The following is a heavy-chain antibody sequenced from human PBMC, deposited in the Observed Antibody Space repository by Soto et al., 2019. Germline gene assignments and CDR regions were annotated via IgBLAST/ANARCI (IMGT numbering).Heavy chain of an antibody. CDR3: ARDRVGDYDFWSGYYVDAFDI. Sequence: PGGSLRLSCAASGFTFSSYEVNWVRQAPGKGLEWVSYISSSGSTIYYADSVKGRFTISRDNAKNSLYLQMNSLRAEDTAVYYCARDRVGDYDFWSGYYVDAFDIWGQGTMVTVSS. CDR1: GFTFSSYE. D-gene: IGHD3-3*01. CDR2: ISSSGSTI. V-gene: IGHV3-48*03. J-gene: IGHJ3*02.